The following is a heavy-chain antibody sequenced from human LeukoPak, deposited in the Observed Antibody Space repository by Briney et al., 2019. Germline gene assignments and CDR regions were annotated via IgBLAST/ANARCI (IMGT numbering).Heavy chain of an antibody. CDR1: GFTFSSYS. D-gene: IGHD2-15*01. CDR3: ARVVVVVAFDY. J-gene: IGHJ4*02. V-gene: IGHV3-21*01. Sequence: PGGSLRLSCAASGFTFSSYSMNWVRQAPGKGLEGVSSISSSSSYIYYADSVKGRFTISRDNAKNSLYLQMNSLRAEDTAVYYCARVVVVVAFDYWGQGTLVTVSS. CDR2: ISSSSSYI.